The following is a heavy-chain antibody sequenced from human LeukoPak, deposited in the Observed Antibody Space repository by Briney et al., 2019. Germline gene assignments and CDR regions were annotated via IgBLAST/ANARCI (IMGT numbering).Heavy chain of an antibody. CDR3: ARKHHYDSSGYLDV. D-gene: IGHD3-22*01. CDR1: GYTFSSYG. CDR2: ISAYNGKT. Sequence: ASVKVSCKASGYTFSSYGISWVGQAPGQGLEWMGWISAYNGKTNYAQKFQGRVTMTTDTSTTTAYMELRSLRSDDTAVYYCARKHHYDSSGYLDVWGQGTTVTVSS. J-gene: IGHJ6*02. V-gene: IGHV1-18*01.